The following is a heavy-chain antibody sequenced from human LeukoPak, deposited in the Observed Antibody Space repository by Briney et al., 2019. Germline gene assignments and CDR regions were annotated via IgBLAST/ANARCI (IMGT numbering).Heavy chain of an antibody. V-gene: IGHV1-69*05. CDR3: ARGVPERYSYGYYYYMDV. D-gene: IGHD5-18*01. CDR2: IIPIFGTA. Sequence: SVKVSCKASGGTFSSYAISWVRQAPGQGLEWMGGIIPIFGTANYAQKFQGRVTITTDESTSTAYMELSSLRSEDTGVYYCARGVPERYSYGYYYYMDVWGKGTTVTVSS. CDR1: GGTFSSYA. J-gene: IGHJ6*03.